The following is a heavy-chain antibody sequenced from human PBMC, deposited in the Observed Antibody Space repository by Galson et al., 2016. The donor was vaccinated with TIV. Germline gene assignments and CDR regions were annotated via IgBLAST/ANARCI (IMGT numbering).Heavy chain of an antibody. CDR2: ISNYNVNT. CDR1: GYSFTSYG. Sequence: SVKVSCKASGYSFTSYGITWVRQAPGQGLAWMGWISNYNVNTKYAQKFQGRVTLTTDTSTSTAYMELRSLRSDDTAVYFCARGRAADHAFDFCGQGTMVTVSP. J-gene: IGHJ3*01. V-gene: IGHV1-18*01. CDR3: ARGRAADHAFDF. D-gene: IGHD2-15*01.